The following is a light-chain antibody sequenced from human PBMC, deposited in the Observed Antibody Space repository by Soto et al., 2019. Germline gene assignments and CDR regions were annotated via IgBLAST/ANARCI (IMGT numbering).Light chain of an antibody. J-gene: IGKJ1*01. CDR3: QQYTNTNNPWM. CDR1: QTISTW. CDR2: DAS. V-gene: IGKV1-5*01. Sequence: DIQVTQSPPTLSASVGDRVTITCRASQTISTWMAWYQQKPGKGPKLLVYDASTLQSGVASRFSGSGSGTELTIIISGLQPDDSATYYCQQYTNTNNPWMFGQGTKVDI.